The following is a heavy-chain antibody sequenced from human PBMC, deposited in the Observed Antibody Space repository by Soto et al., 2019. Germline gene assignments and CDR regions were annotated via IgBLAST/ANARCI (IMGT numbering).Heavy chain of an antibody. CDR3: ARISMHLGELSPYFDY. CDR2: IYSGGST. CDR1: GFTVSSNY. V-gene: IGHV3-66*01. Sequence: EVQLVESGGGLVQPGWSLRLSCAASGFTVSSNYMSWVRQAPGKGLEWVSVIYSGGSTYYADSVKGRFTISRDNSKNTLYLQMNSLRAEDTAVYYCARISMHLGELSPYFDYWGQGTLVTVSS. J-gene: IGHJ4*02. D-gene: IGHD3-16*02.